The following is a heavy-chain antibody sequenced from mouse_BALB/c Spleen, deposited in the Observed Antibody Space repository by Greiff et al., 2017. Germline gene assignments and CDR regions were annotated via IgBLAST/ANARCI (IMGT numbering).Heavy chain of an antibody. CDR3: ASSKMTAGLDY. V-gene: IGHV1-62-2*01. Sequence: VQLVESGAELVKPGASVKLSCKASGYTFTEYIIHWVKQRSGQGLEWIGWFYPGSGSIKYNEKFKGKATLTVDTSSSTAYMQLSSLTSEDTAVYCCASSKMTAGLDYWGQGTLVTVSA. J-gene: IGHJ3*01. D-gene: IGHD1-2*01. CDR1: GYTFTEYI. CDR2: FYPGSGSI.